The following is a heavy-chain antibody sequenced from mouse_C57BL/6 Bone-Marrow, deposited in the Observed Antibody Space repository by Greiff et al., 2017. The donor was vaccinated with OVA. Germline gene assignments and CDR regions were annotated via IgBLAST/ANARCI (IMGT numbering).Heavy chain of an antibody. D-gene: IGHD1-1*01. CDR1: GYTFTSYW. V-gene: IGHV1-64*01. CDR2: IHPNSGST. Sequence: QVQLQQPGAELVKPGASVKLSCKASGYTFTSYWMHWVKQRPGQGLEWIGMIHPNSGSTNYNEKFKSKATLTADKSSSTAYMQLSSLTSEDSAVYYCAKSYGSSHWYFDVWGTGTTVTVSS. CDR3: AKSYGSSHWYFDV. J-gene: IGHJ1*03.